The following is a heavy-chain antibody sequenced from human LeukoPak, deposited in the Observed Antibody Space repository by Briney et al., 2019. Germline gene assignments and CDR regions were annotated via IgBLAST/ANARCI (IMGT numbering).Heavy chain of an antibody. Sequence: GGSLRLSCAASGFTFSKYAMSWVRQAPGKWLEWVSGISGSGGSTYYADSVKGRFIISRDNSKNTLYLQMNSLRAEDTAVYYCARDRFVVPAAIGGYYYDSSGYDYWGQGTLVTVSS. J-gene: IGHJ4*02. V-gene: IGHV3-23*01. CDR1: GFTFSKYA. CDR2: ISGSGGST. CDR3: ARDRFVVPAAIGGYYYDSSGYDY. D-gene: IGHD3-22*01.